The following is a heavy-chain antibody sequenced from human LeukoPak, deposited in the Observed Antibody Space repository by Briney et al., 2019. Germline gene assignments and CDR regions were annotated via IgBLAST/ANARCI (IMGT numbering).Heavy chain of an antibody. D-gene: IGHD6-13*01. CDR1: GYTFTSYD. Sequence: GASVKVSCKASGYTFTSYDINWVRQATGQGLEWMGGIIPIFGTANYAQKFQGRVTITADESTSTAYMELSSLRSEDTAVYYCASCHIGIAAAGYNWFDPWGQGTLVTVSS. CDR2: IIPIFGTA. CDR3: ASCHIGIAAAGYNWFDP. V-gene: IGHV1-69*13. J-gene: IGHJ5*02.